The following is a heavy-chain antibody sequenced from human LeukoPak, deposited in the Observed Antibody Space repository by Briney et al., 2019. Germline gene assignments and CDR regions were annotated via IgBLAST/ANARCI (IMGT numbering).Heavy chain of an antibody. CDR1: GGSISSGGYY. V-gene: IGHV4-31*03. CDR2: IYYSGTP. Sequence: SEPLSLTCTVSGGSISSGGYYWSWIRQHPGKGLEWIGYIYYSGTPYYNPSLKSRVTISVATSKNQFSLKLSSVTAADTAVYYCARVWSSRKAFDIWGQGTMVTVSS. D-gene: IGHD3-16*01. J-gene: IGHJ3*02. CDR3: ARVWSSRKAFDI.